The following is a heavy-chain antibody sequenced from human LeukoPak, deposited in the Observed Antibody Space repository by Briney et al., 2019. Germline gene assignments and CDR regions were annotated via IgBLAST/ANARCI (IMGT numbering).Heavy chain of an antibody. V-gene: IGHV4-39*07. Sequence: SETLTLTCTVSGGSISSRSYYWGWIRQPPGKGLEWIGTIYYSGTTYYNPSLKSRVIISIDTSKNQFSLNLSSVTAADTAVYYCARGVSNYAGNSGWFDPWGQGTLVTVSS. CDR3: ARGVSNYAGNSGWFDP. CDR1: GGSISSRSYY. D-gene: IGHD4-23*01. CDR2: IYYSGTT. J-gene: IGHJ5*02.